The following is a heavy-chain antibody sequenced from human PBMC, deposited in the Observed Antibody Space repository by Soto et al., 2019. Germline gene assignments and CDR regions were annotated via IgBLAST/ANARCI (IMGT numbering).Heavy chain of an antibody. V-gene: IGHV4-38-2*01. Sequence: SETLSLTCAVSGYSISSGYYWGWIRQPPGKGLEGIGSIYHSGSTYYNPSLKSRVTISVDTSKNQFSLKLSSVTAADTAVYYCARIEKEVGAPGVVYYYYGMDVWGQGTTVTVSS. CDR2: IYHSGST. D-gene: IGHD1-26*01. CDR3: ARIEKEVGAPGVVYYYYGMDV. J-gene: IGHJ6*02. CDR1: GYSISSGYY.